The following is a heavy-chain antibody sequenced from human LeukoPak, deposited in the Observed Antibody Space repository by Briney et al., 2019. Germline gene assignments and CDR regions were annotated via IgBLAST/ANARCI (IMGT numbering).Heavy chain of an antibody. V-gene: IGHV4-59*08. J-gene: IGHJ6*02. D-gene: IGHD4-11*01. CDR1: GDSISSYY. Sequence: TSETLSLTCTVSGDSISSYYWSSIRQSPGKGLEWIGHIYYRGGARYNASLKSRLTISVDTSKKQFSLKVTSVTAADTAVYYCARHGAGTTGRLYYYNCMDVWGQGTTVTVSS. CDR3: ARHGAGTTGRLYYYNCMDV. CDR2: IYYRGGA.